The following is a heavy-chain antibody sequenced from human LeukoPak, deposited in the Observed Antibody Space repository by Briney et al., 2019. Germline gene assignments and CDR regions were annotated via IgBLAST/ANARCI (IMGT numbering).Heavy chain of an antibody. V-gene: IGHV1-8*01. D-gene: IGHD6-19*01. CDR3: ARGRKQWLVRWFDP. Sequence: GASVKVSCKASGYTFTSYDINWVRQATGQGLEWMGWMNPNSGNTGYAQKFQGRVTMTRNTSISTAYMELSSLRSEDTAVYYCARGRKQWLVRWFDPWGQGTLVTVSS. J-gene: IGHJ5*02. CDR1: GYTFTSYD. CDR2: MNPNSGNT.